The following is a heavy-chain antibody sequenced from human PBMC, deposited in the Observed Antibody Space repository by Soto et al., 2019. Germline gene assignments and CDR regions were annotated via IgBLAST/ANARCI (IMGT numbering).Heavy chain of an antibody. J-gene: IGHJ4*02. CDR3: ASVLAGNPYYEFWSGSFDY. V-gene: IGHV4-31*03. CDR2: IYYSGST. Sequence: PSETLSLTCPVPGGSIRNGGYYWSWIRQHPGKGLEWIGYIYYSGSTYYNPSLKSRVTISVDTSKNQFSLKLSSVTAADTAVYYCASVLAGNPYYEFWSGSFDYWGQGTLVTVSS. D-gene: IGHD3-3*01. CDR1: GGSIRNGGYY.